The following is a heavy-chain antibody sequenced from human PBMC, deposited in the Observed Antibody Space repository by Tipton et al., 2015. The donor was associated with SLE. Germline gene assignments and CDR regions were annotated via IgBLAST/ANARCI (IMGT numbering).Heavy chain of an antibody. CDR3: ARASGNYYFYMDV. V-gene: IGHV4-31*03. J-gene: IGHJ6*03. Sequence: TLSLTCTVSGGSMNSVPYSWTWIRQHPGKGLEWLGHISYSGSTSYNPPLKSRLTISADTSKNQFSLKLSSVTAADTAVYYCARASGNYYFYMDVWGRGTTVTVSS. CDR2: ISYSGST. CDR1: GGSMNSVPYS.